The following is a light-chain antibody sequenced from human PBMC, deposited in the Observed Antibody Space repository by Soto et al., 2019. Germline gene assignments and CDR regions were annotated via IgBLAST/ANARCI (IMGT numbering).Light chain of an antibody. J-gene: IGKJ1*01. CDR3: QQYTDWPLT. CDR1: QSVSNTY. CDR2: GVS. Sequence: EIVLTQSPGTLSLSPGDTATLSCRASQSVSNTYLAWYQQKPGQAPRLLIYGVSSRATGVPDRFSGSGSGTDFTLTISRLEPEDFAVYYCQQYTDWPLTFGQGTKVE. V-gene: IGKV3-20*01.